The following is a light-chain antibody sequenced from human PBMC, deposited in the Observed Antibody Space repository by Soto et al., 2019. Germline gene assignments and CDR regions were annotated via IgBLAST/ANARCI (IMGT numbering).Light chain of an antibody. CDR2: DAS. CDR1: ETVRRH. J-gene: IGKJ4*01. V-gene: IGKV3D-15*01. CDR3: QQYNNRPPLT. Sequence: EIVMTQSPATLSVSPGERVTLSCRASETVRRHLAWYQPKPGQGPRLLIYDASTRATGIPARFSGSGSGTEFTLTISSLQSEDFAVYYCQQYNNRPPLTFGGGTKVEIK.